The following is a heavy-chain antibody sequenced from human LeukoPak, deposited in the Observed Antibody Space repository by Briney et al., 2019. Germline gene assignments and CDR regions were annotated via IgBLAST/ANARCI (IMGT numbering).Heavy chain of an antibody. V-gene: IGHV3-73*01. Sequence: GSLRLSCAASGFTFSGFDIHWVRQASGKGLEWVERIKTRSEDNAIAYAASVKGRFTVFRDYSNNTAFLHIGSLKTEGTAVYYLSRRDCSSFSWYSFDYWGQGILVTVSS. CDR2: IKTRSEDNAI. J-gene: IGHJ4*02. CDR3: SRRDCSSFSWYSFDY. CDR1: GFTFSGFD. D-gene: IGHD2-2*01.